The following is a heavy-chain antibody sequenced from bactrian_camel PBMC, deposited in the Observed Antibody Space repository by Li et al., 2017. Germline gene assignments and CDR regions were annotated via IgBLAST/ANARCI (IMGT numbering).Heavy chain of an antibody. J-gene: IGHJ6*01. Sequence: HVQLVESGGGSVQVGGSLTLSCTGSGFSFEDSAMGWYRQAPGNECELVSHVSTDGNIYYAGSVKGRFTISQDKAKNTVYLQMDNLKPEDTAVYYCAADPAGTGVYCQQKMGIPDTDHGRWGQGTQVTVS. CDR3: AADPAGTGVYCQQKMGIPDTDHGR. D-gene: IGHD6*01. CDR2: VSTDGNI. CDR1: GFSFEDSA. V-gene: IGHV3S63*01.